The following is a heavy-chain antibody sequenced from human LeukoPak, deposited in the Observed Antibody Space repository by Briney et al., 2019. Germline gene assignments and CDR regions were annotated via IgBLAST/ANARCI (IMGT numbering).Heavy chain of an antibody. CDR1: GGSISSYY. Sequence: SETLSLTCTVSGGSISSYYWSWLRQPPGKGLEWIGYIYYSGSTNYNPSLKSRVTISVDTSKNQFSLKLSSVTAADTAVYYCARHRWAYYGDYSAGRDAFDIWGQGTMVTVSS. CDR2: IYYSGST. V-gene: IGHV4-59*08. D-gene: IGHD4-17*01. J-gene: IGHJ3*02. CDR3: ARHRWAYYGDYSAGRDAFDI.